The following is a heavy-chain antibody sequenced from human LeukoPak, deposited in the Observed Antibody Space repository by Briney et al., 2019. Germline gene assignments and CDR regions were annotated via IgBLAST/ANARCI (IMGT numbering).Heavy chain of an antibody. CDR3: AKDLVYLGYCSSTSCYAYAIDI. CDR1: GLTFRSYG. J-gene: IGHJ3*02. D-gene: IGHD2-2*01. Sequence: GRAVPLSCPASGLTFRSYGMHWVRPAPRQGRDWVAAIAYDGSNKYYADSVKGRFTISRDNSKNTLYLQMNSLRAEDTAVYYCAKDLVYLGYCSSTSCYAYAIDIWGQGTMVTVSS. V-gene: IGHV3-30*18. CDR2: IAYDGSNK.